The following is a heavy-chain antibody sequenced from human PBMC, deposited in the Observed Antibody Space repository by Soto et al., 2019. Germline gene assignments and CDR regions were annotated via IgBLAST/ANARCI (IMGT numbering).Heavy chain of an antibody. J-gene: IGHJ5*02. Sequence: NRSLTCIVSGGSIDNDNYCCGWIRQPPGKGLEWIGIIFYNGFTYYSPSLKSRVTISVDTSKNQFSLKLTSVTAADTAVYYCARQDDFWSGSGWFDPWGQGTLVTVSS. CDR1: GGSIDNDNYC. CDR2: IFYNGFT. CDR3: ARQDDFWSGSGWFDP. V-gene: IGHV4-39*01. D-gene: IGHD3-3*01.